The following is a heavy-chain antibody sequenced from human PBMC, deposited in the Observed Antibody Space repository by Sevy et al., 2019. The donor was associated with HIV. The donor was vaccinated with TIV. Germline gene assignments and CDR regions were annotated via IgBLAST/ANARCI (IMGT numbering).Heavy chain of an antibody. J-gene: IGHJ4*02. CDR2: IKQDAGQK. Sequence: GGSLRLSCAASGFTFSKYWMGWVRQAPGKGLEWVANIKQDAGQKYYVDSVKGRLTISRDNAKKSLFLQMNSLRAEDTAVYFCARDDGNYYFHYWGQGTLVTVSS. CDR1: GFTFSKYW. D-gene: IGHD1-7*01. V-gene: IGHV3-7*01. CDR3: ARDDGNYYFHY.